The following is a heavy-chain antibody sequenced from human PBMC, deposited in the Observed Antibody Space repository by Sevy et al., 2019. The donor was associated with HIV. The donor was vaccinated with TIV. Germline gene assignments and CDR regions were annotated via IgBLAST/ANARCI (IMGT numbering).Heavy chain of an antibody. D-gene: IGHD3-22*01. CDR1: GFTFSSYS. V-gene: IGHV3-48*02. J-gene: IGHJ5*02. Sequence: GGSLRLSCAASGFTFSSYSMNWVRQAPGKGLEWVSYISSSSSTIYYADSVKGRFTISRDNAKNSLYLQMNSLRDEDTAVYYCARSAGIITMIENKYNSFGPWGQGTLVTVSS. CDR3: ARSAGIITMIENKYNSFGP. CDR2: ISSSSSTI.